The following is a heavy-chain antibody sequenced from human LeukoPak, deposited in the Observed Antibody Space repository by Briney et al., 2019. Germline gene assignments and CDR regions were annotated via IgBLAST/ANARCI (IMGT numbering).Heavy chain of an antibody. D-gene: IGHD6-19*01. CDR2: INHSGST. CDR1: GGSFSGYY. V-gene: IGHV4-34*01. CDR3: ARGRYSSGWYRKDAFDI. J-gene: IGHJ3*02. Sequence: SETLSLTCAVYGGSFSGYYWSWIRQPPGKGLEWIGEINHSGSTNYNPSLKSRVTISVDTSKNQFSLKLSSVTAADTAVYYCARGRYSSGWYRKDAFDIWGQGTMVTVSS.